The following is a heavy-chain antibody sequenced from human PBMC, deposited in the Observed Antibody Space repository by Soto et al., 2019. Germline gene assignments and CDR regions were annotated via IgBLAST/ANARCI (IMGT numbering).Heavy chain of an antibody. CDR1: GFSLANYP. Sequence: PGGSLRLSCVASGFSLANYPMNWVRQTPGKGLEWISYSSPRGDTIYYADSVEGRFTISRDNARNSLCLHMSSLRDEDSALYYCAKGPHTNVGWPYYFESWGQGVPVTVSS. V-gene: IGHV3-48*02. D-gene: IGHD6-19*01. CDR3: AKGPHTNVGWPYYFES. J-gene: IGHJ4*02. CDR2: SSPRGDTI.